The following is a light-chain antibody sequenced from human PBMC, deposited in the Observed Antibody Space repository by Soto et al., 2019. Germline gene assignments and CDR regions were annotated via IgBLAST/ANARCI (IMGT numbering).Light chain of an antibody. CDR2: GAS. CDR3: QLYGGSPLYT. Sequence: EIVLPQSPGTLSLSPGERGTLSCRASQSVSSSYLAWYQQKPGQAPRLLIYGASSRATGIPDRFSGSGSGTYFTLTISRLEPEDFAVYYCQLYGGSPLYTFGQGTKLEIK. CDR1: QSVSSSY. J-gene: IGKJ2*01. V-gene: IGKV3-20*01.